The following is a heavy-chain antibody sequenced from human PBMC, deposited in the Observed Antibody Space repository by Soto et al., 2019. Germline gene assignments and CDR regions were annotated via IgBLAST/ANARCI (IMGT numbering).Heavy chain of an antibody. D-gene: IGHD6-19*01. Sequence: ESGGGLIQPGGSLRLSCAASGFTVISTYMSWVRQAPGKGLEWVSFMYSGGSTYYADSVKGRFAISRDTSKNTLYLQMNSLKAEDTAMYLCARVVYSNGWIFDYWGQGTLVTVSS. CDR2: MYSGGST. CDR1: GFTVISTY. V-gene: IGHV3-53*01. CDR3: ARVVYSNGWIFDY. J-gene: IGHJ4*01.